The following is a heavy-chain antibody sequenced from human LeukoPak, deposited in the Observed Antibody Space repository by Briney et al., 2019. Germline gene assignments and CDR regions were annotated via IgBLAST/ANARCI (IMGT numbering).Heavy chain of an antibody. CDR3: ARGRIRAHTVMVRGATFDY. D-gene: IGHD3-10*01. V-gene: IGHV4-34*01. CDR1: GGSFSGYY. J-gene: IGHJ4*02. CDR2: INHSGST. Sequence: PSETLSLTCAVYGGSFSGYYWSWIRQPPGKGLEWIGEINHSGSTNYNPSLKSRVTISVDTSKNQFSPKLSSVTAADTAVYYYARGRIRAHTVMVRGATFDYWGQGTLVTVSS.